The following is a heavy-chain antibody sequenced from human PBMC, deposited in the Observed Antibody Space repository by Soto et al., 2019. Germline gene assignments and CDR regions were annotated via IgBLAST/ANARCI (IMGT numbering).Heavy chain of an antibody. CDR2: IIPIFGTA. V-gene: IGHV1-69*01. CDR3: ARVAPGGFRYYYYGMDV. Sequence: QVQLVQSGAEVKKPGSSVKVSCKASGGTFSSYAISWVRQAPGQGLEWMGGIIPIFGTANYAQKFQGRVTISEDEPTSTAYMELSSLRSEETAVDYCARVAPGGFRYYYYGMDVWGQGTTVTVS. J-gene: IGHJ6*02. CDR1: GGTFSSYA.